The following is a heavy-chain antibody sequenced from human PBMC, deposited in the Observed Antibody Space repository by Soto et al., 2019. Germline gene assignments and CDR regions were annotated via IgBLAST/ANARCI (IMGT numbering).Heavy chain of an antibody. CDR1: RFTFSSYW. D-gene: IGHD2-8*01. V-gene: IGHV3-74*01. CDR3: AREGMGFSNWFDP. J-gene: IGHJ5*02. Sequence: GSLRLSCAASRFTFSSYWMHWVRQAPGKGLMWVSRINSDGSDTGYADSVKGRFTISRDNAKNTLYLQMNSLRAEDTAVYYCAREGMGFSNWFDPSGQGTLVTVSS. CDR2: INSDGSDT.